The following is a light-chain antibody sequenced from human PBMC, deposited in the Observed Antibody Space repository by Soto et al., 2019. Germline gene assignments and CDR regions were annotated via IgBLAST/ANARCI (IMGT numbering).Light chain of an antibody. CDR2: EAS. J-gene: IGKJ1*01. CDR3: QQRGHWPRT. Sequence: EVVLTQSPATMSLYPGEGATLSCRASQSVSTYLAWYQQKPGQAPRLLIFEASKMATGIPDRISGSGSGTDFTLTISSLDPEDFAVYYCQQRGHWPRTFGQGTKVEMK. V-gene: IGKV3-11*01. CDR1: QSVSTY.